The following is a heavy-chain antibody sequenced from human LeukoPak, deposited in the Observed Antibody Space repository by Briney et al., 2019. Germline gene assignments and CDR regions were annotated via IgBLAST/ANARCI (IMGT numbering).Heavy chain of an antibody. CDR2: ISGSGGST. J-gene: IGHJ5*02. D-gene: IGHD5-18*01. Sequence: GGSLRLSCAASGFTFSTYGMSWVRQALGKGLEWVSAISGSGGSTYYADSVKGRFTISRDNSKNTLYLQMNSLRAEDTAVYYCAAVDVDTAFPWGQGTLVTVSS. V-gene: IGHV3-23*01. CDR1: GFTFSTYG. CDR3: AAVDVDTAFP.